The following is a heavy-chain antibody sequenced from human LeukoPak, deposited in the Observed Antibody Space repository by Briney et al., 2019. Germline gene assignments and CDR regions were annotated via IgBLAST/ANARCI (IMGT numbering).Heavy chain of an antibody. CDR2: ISYDESNK. V-gene: IGHV3-30*18. Sequence: GGSLRLSCAASGFTFSNYGMHWVRQAPGKGLEWVAIISYDESNKNSADSVKGRLTISRDNSKNTLYLQMDSLRPEDTAVYYCAKDQLARERYGGEEPDYWGQGTLVTVSS. CDR1: GFTFSNYG. D-gene: IGHD1-1*01. CDR3: AKDQLARERYGGEEPDY. J-gene: IGHJ4*02.